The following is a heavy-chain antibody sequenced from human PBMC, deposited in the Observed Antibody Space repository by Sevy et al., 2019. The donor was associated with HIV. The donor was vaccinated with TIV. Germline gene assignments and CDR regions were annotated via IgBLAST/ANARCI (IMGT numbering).Heavy chain of an antibody. CDR3: ATGRGYSYGHSGYYYGMDV. CDR1: GGSFSGYY. Sequence: SETLSLTCAVYGGSFSGYYWSWIRQPPGKGLEWIGEINHSGSTNYNPSLKSRVTISVDTSKNHFSLKLSSLTTADTAEYYCATGRGYSYGHSGYYYGMDVWGQGTTVTVSS. D-gene: IGHD5-18*01. J-gene: IGHJ6*02. CDR2: INHSGST. V-gene: IGHV4-34*01.